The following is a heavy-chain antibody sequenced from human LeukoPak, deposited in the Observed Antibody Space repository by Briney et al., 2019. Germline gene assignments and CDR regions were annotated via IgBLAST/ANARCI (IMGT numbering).Heavy chain of an antibody. J-gene: IGHJ3*02. V-gene: IGHV3-9*01. Sequence: PGGSLRLSCAASGFTFDDYAMHWVRQAPGKGLEWVSGISWNSGSIGYADSVKGRFTISRDNAKNSLYLQMNSLRAEDTALYYCAKDMRGVLCAFDIWGQGTMVTVSS. CDR1: GFTFDDYA. CDR2: ISWNSGSI. CDR3: AKDMRGVLCAFDI.